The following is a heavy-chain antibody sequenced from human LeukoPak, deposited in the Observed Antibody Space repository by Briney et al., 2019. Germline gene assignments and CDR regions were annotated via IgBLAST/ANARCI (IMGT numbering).Heavy chain of an antibody. Sequence: SETLSLTCAVYGGSFSGYYWSWIRQPPGKGLEWIGEINHSGSTNYNPSLKSRVTISVDTSKNQFSLKLSSVTAADTAVYYCARARGVGGYSYGLPYDWCDPWGQGTLVTVSS. D-gene: IGHD5-18*01. CDR1: GGSFSGYY. CDR2: INHSGST. J-gene: IGHJ5*02. CDR3: ARARGVGGYSYGLPYDWCDP. V-gene: IGHV4-34*01.